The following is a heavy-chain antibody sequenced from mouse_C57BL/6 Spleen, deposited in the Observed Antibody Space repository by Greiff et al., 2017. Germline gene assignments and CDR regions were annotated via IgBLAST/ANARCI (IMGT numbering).Heavy chain of an antibody. J-gene: IGHJ2*01. D-gene: IGHD1-1*01. CDR3: AREAPGGNYGSSYDYFDY. V-gene: IGHV1-67*01. CDR1: GYTFTDYA. CDR2: ISTYYGDA. Sequence: VQLQQSGPELVRPGVSVKISCKGSGYTFTDYAMHWVKQSHAKSLEWIGVISTYYGDASYNQKFKDKATMTVDKSSSTAYMELARLTSEDSAVYYCAREAPGGNYGSSYDYFDYWGQGTTLTVSS.